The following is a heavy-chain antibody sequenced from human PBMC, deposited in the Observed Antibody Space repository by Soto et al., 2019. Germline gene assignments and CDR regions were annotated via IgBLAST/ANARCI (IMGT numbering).Heavy chain of an antibody. CDR2: IYWDDDD. CDR1: GFSLSTSGVG. Sequence: QITLKESGPTLVKPTQTLTLTCTFSGFSLSTSGVGVGWIRQPPGKALEWLALIYWDDDDRYSPSLRSRLSIAKDTSTNEVVLTMTNMDPVDTATYYCASAWYGDQYYHGMGVWGHGTTVTVSS. D-gene: IGHD6-13*01. J-gene: IGHJ6*02. V-gene: IGHV2-5*02. CDR3: ASAWYGDQYYHGMGV.